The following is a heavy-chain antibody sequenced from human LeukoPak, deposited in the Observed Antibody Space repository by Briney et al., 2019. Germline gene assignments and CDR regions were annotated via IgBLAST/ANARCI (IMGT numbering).Heavy chain of an antibody. Sequence: GGSLRLSCAASGFTVSTNYMSWVRQAPGKGLEWVSLIYSGGSTYYADSVKGRFTISRDNSKNTLYLQMNSLRAEDTALYYCARGGIGYYDSSGYDEYFQHWGQGTLVTVSS. CDR3: ARGGIGYYDSSGYDEYFQH. D-gene: IGHD3-22*01. V-gene: IGHV3-66*01. CDR2: IYSGGST. CDR1: GFTVSTNY. J-gene: IGHJ1*01.